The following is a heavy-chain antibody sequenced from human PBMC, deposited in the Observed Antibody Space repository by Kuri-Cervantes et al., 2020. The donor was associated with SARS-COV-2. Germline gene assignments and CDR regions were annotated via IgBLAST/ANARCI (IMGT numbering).Heavy chain of an antibody. J-gene: IGHJ5*02. CDR1: GFTFITHS. Sequence: GGSLRLSCVASGFTFITHSMNWVRQAPGGGLEWISYISSTSKTIYYADSLGGRFTISRDNAANSLYLQTNSLKDEDTAVYYCAREGRDNYPLDLRGQGTLVTVSS. V-gene: IGHV3-48*02. CDR2: ISSTSKTI. CDR3: AREGRDNYPLDL. D-gene: IGHD1-1*01.